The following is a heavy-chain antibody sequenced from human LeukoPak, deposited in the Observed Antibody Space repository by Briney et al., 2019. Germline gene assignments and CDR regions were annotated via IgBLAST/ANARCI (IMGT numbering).Heavy chain of an antibody. CDR3: ARRSPISGHTRYYYYGMDV. CDR2: INPSGGST. D-gene: IGHD6-19*01. Sequence: APVKVSCKASGYTFTSYYMHWVRQAPGQGLEWMGIINPSGGSTSYAQKFQGRVTMTRDTSTSTVYMELSSLRSEDTAVYYCARRSPISGHTRYYYYGMDVWGQGTTVTVSS. V-gene: IGHV1-46*01. J-gene: IGHJ6*02. CDR1: GYTFTSYY.